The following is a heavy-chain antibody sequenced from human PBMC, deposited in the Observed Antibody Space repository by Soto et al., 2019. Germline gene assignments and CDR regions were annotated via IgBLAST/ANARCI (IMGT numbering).Heavy chain of an antibody. D-gene: IGHD7-27*01. CDR1: GGSISTVNDF. J-gene: IGHJ4*02. V-gene: IGHV4-30-4*01. Sequence: QVQLQASGPGLVKPSQTLSLTCTVSGGSISTVNDFWSWIRQPPDKALEWIGHIWHGGTYSNPSLESRLTISLDTSKNQFSLKLTSVTAADTAVYYCVRGPSGDKVDYWGQGTLVTVSS. CDR3: VRGPSGDKVDY. CDR2: IWHGGT.